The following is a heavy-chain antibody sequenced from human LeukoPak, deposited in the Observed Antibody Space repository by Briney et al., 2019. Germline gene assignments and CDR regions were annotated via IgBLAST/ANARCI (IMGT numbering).Heavy chain of an antibody. D-gene: IGHD3-22*01. CDR2: IYTSGST. CDR1: GGSISSGSYY. CDR3: ARDAYDSSGYYYESWFDP. Sequence: SETLSLTCTVSGGSISSGSYYWSCIRQPAGKGLEWIGLIYTSGSTNYNPSRKSRATISVDTSKNQFFLKLSSLTPAATPSSYCARDAYDSSGYYYESWFDPWGKGNLVTVSS. J-gene: IGHJ5*02. V-gene: IGHV4-61*02.